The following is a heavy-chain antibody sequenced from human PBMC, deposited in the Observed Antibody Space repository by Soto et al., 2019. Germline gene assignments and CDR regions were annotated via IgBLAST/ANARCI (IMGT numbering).Heavy chain of an antibody. V-gene: IGHV3-7*01. CDR1: GFTFSSYA. D-gene: IGHD1-26*01. CDR3: ARDYRAD. CDR2: ISQDGGQT. J-gene: IGHJ4*02. Sequence: GGSLRLSCAASGFTFSSYAMNWVRQAPGKGLEWVANISQDGGQTYYVDSVKGRFTISRDNAENSLYLQMNSLRAEDTAVYYCARDYRADWGPGTLVT.